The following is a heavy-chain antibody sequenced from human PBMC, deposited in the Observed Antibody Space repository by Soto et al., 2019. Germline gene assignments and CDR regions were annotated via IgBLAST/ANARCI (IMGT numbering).Heavy chain of an antibody. V-gene: IGHV4-39*01. D-gene: IGHD2-15*01. CDR3: ARRYCSGGSCYSFAFDI. J-gene: IGHJ3*02. CDR2: IYYSGST. CDR1: GGSISSSSYY. Sequence: QLQLQESGPGLVKPSETLSLTCTVSGGSISSSSYYWGWIRQPPGKGLEWIGSIYYSGSTYYNPSLKGRVTISVDTSKNQFSLTLSSVTAADTAVYYCARRYCSGGSCYSFAFDIWGQGTMVTVSS.